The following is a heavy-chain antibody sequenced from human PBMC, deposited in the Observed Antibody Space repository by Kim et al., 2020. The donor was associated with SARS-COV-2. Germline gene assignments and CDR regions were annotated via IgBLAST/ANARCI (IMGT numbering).Heavy chain of an antibody. J-gene: IGHJ4*02. Sequence: PTPESRVTITVDESKNQVSLKLSSVTAADTAVYYCARVVDFWSGYYYFDYWGQGTLVTVSS. V-gene: IGHV4-4*02. CDR3: ARVVDFWSGYYYFDY. D-gene: IGHD3-3*01.